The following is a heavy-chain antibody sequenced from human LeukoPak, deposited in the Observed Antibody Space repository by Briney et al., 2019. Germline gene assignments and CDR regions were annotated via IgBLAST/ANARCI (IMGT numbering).Heavy chain of an antibody. Sequence: SVKVSCKASGGTFSSYAISWVRQAPGQGLEWMGGIISIFGTANYAQKFQGRVTITTDESTSTAYMELSILRSEDTAVYYCASGVVPAAIPSYYYMDVWGKGTTVTVSS. CDR1: GGTFSSYA. CDR3: ASGVVPAAIPSYYYMDV. D-gene: IGHD2-2*01. CDR2: IISIFGTA. V-gene: IGHV1-69*05. J-gene: IGHJ6*03.